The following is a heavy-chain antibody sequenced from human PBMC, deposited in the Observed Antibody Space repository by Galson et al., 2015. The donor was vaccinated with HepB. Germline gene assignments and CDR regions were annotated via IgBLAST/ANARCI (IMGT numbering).Heavy chain of an antibody. CDR2: VDPEDGET. J-gene: IGHJ4*02. CDR1: GYTFTDYY. D-gene: IGHD2-2*01. V-gene: IGHV1-69-2*01. Sequence: VKVSCKVSGYTFTDYYMHWVQQAPGKGLEWMGLVDPEDGETIYAEKFQGRVTITADTSTDTAYMELSSLRSEDTAVYYCATAPIPLGYCSSTSCYVDYWGQGTLVTVSS. CDR3: ATAPIPLGYCSSTSCYVDY.